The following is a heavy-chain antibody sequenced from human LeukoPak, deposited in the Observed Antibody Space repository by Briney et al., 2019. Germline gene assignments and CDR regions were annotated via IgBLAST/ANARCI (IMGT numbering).Heavy chain of an antibody. CDR1: SGSISSYY. V-gene: IGHV4-59*01. CDR3: AREGDGYPFDY. Sequence: SETLSLTCTVSSGSISSYYCSWIRQPPGKGLEWIGYIYYSGSTNYNPSLKSRVTISVDTSRNQFSLKLNSVTAADTAVYYCAREGDGYPFDYWGQGTLVTVSS. D-gene: IGHD5-24*01. CDR2: IYYSGST. J-gene: IGHJ4*02.